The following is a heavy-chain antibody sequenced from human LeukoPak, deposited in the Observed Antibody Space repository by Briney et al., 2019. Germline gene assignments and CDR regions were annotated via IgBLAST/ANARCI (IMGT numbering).Heavy chain of an antibody. Sequence: GGSLRLSCAASGFAFSTYSMIWVRQAPGKGLEWVSYISPGSSTIYYADFAKGRFTISRDNAKNSLYLQMNSLRAEDTAVYYCAKDAYDYWRGYPNHDGFDFWGPGSMVTVSS. CDR2: ISPGSSTI. CDR1: GFAFSTYS. J-gene: IGHJ3*01. CDR3: AKDAYDYWRGYPNHDGFDF. V-gene: IGHV3-48*04. D-gene: IGHD3-3*01.